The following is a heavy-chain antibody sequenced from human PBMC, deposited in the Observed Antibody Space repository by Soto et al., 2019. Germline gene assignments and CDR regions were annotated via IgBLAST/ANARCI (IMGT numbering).Heavy chain of an antibody. CDR1: GFTFSSYA. CDR2: ISYDGSNK. J-gene: IGHJ4*02. D-gene: IGHD3-10*01. V-gene: IGHV3-30-3*01. Sequence: GGSLRLSCAASGFTFSSYAMHWVRQAPGKGLEWVAVISYDGSNKYYADSVKGRFTISRDNSKNTLYLQMNSLRAEDTAVYYCARDGGFGEFPPSAFDYWGQGTLVTVSS. CDR3: ARDGGFGEFPPSAFDY.